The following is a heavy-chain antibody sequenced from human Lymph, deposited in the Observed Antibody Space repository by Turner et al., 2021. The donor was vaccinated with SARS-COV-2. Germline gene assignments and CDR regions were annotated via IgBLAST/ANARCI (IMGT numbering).Heavy chain of an antibody. D-gene: IGHD3-22*01. CDR1: AITFSSYA. CDR3: ARDRDSSGWVDY. Sequence: QVQLVTSGGGVVQPGRYLRLTRAASAITFSSYAMHWVRQAPGKGLGWVEFISYDGSDKYYADSVKGRFTFSRDNSKNTLYLQMNSLRAEDTGVYYCARDRDSSGWVDYWGQGTLVTVSS. J-gene: IGHJ4*02. CDR2: ISYDGSDK. V-gene: IGHV3-30*04.